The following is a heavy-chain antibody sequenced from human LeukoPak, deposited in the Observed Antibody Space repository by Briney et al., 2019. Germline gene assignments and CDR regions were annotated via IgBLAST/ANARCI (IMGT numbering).Heavy chain of an antibody. Sequence: ASVKVSCKACGYTFTGYYMDSVGQAPGQGLEWMGRINPNSGGTNYAQKYQGRVTMTRATSISTAYMELSTLRSDDTAEYYCPRDLSYSNYGDYPWFDPWGQGTLVTVSS. V-gene: IGHV1-2*06. CDR1: GYTFTGYY. CDR3: PRDLSYSNYGDYPWFDP. D-gene: IGHD4-11*01. CDR2: INPNSGGT. J-gene: IGHJ5*02.